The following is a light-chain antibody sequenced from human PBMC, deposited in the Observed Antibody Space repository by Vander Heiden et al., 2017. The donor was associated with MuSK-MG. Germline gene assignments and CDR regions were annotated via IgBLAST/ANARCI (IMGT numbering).Light chain of an antibody. J-gene: IGLJ3*02. CDR2: DDS. CDR1: NIGSKS. Sequence: SYVLTQPPSVSVAPGQTARVTWGGNNIGSKSVHWYQQKPGQAPVLVVFDDSDRPSGIPERFSGSNSGNTATLTISRIEAGDEADYYCQVLDGSNDHWVFGGGTKLTVL. CDR3: QVLDGSNDHWV. V-gene: IGLV3-21*02.